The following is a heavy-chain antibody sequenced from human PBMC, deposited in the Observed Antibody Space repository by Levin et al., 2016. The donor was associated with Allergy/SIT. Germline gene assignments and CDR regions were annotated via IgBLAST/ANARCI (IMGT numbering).Heavy chain of an antibody. D-gene: IGHD5-24*01. J-gene: IGHJ6*02. CDR1: GYTFTSYG. CDR3: ARDEMLRPGYYYYYGMDV. V-gene: IGHV1-18*01. CDR2: ISAYNGNT. Sequence: ASVKVSCKASGYTFTSYGISWVRQAPGQGLEWMGWISAYNGNTNYAQKLQGRVTMTTDTSTSTAYMELRSLRSDDTAVYYCARDEMLRPGYYYYYGMDVWGQGTTVTVSS.